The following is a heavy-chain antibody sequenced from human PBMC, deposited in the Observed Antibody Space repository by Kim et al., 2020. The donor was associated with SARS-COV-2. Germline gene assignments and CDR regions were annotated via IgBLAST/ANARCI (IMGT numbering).Heavy chain of an antibody. D-gene: IGHD7-27*01. J-gene: IGHJ3*02. V-gene: IGHV3-74*01. Sequence: GGSLRLSCAASGFTFSGYWMHWVRQAPGKGLVWVSRIDGDGYSTDYADSVKGRFTISRDNAKNTLYLQMSSLRADDTAVYYCARIPLLPDWGAFDIWGQGTMVTVSS. CDR3: ARIPLLPDWGAFDI. CDR2: IDGDGYST. CDR1: GFTFSGYW.